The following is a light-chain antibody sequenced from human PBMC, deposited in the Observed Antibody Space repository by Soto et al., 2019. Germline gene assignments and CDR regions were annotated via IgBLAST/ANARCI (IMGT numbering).Light chain of an antibody. V-gene: IGLV2-14*03. J-gene: IGLJ1*01. CDR2: DVG. CDR3: SSYTAFTTYV. Sequence: QSALTQPASVSGSPGQSITISCTGTNSDVGAYSYVSWYQQYPGKAPKLLIYDVGARPSGISDRFSGSKSGNTASLTISGLQAEDEADYYCSSYTAFTTYVFGSGTKPPS. CDR1: NSDVGAYSY.